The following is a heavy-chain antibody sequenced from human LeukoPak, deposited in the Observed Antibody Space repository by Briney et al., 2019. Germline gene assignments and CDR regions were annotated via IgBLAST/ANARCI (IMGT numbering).Heavy chain of an antibody. V-gene: IGHV4-39*01. CDR3: ARIGHGANSHLKWYFDL. CDR2: IFYSGSD. Sequence: SETLSLTCNVSGVSISTSIYYWGWIRQPPGKGLEWFGSIFYSGSDYYNPSLKRRLAIPLDTSKNQFSLKLSSVTAADTAVYYCARIGHGANSHLKWYFDLWGRGTLVTVSS. CDR1: GVSISTSIYY. J-gene: IGHJ2*01. D-gene: IGHD4-23*01.